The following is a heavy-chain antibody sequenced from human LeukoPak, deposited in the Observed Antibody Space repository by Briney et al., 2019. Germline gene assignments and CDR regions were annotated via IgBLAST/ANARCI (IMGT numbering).Heavy chain of an antibody. CDR1: GYTFTGYY. V-gene: IGHV1-2*02. CDR2: INPNSGGT. CDR3: ARDLAAAGTSIGFDP. D-gene: IGHD6-13*01. Sequence: GASVKVSCKASGYTFTGYYMHWVRQAPGQGLEWMGWINPNSGGTNYAQKFQGRVTMTRDTSISTAYMELSRLRSDDTAVYYCARDLAAAGTSIGFDPWGQGTLVTVPS. J-gene: IGHJ5*02.